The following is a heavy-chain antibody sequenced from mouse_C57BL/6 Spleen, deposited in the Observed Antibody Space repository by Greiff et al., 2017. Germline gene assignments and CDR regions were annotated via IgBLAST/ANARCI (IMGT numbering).Heavy chain of an antibody. CDR1: GYTFTDYY. V-gene: IGHV1-26*01. Sequence: EVQLQQSGPELVKPGASVKISCKASGYTFTDYYMNWVKQSHGKSLEWIGDINPNNGGTSYNQKFKGKATLTVDKSSSTAYMELRSLTSEDSAVYYCARPYDGYYPSFDYWGQGTTLTVSS. CDR2: INPNNGGT. CDR3: ARPYDGYYPSFDY. D-gene: IGHD2-3*01. J-gene: IGHJ2*01.